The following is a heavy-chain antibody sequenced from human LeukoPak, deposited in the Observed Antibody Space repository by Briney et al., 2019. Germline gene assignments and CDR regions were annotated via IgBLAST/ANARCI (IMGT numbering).Heavy chain of an antibody. CDR2: ISGSGGST. CDR3: AKGQQRLFASRFDP. V-gene: IGHV3-23*01. J-gene: IGHJ5*02. CDR1: GFTFSIYA. Sequence: PGGSLRLSCAASGFTFSIYAMSWVRQAPGKGLEWVSAISGSGGSTYYADSVKGRFTISRDNSKNALYLQMNSLRAEDTAVYYCAKGQQRLFASRFDPWGQGTLVTVSS. D-gene: IGHD6-13*01.